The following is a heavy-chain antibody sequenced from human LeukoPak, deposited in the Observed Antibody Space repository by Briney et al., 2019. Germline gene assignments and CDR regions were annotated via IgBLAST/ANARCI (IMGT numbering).Heavy chain of an antibody. CDR3: AKDLHYYVAMDV. J-gene: IGHJ6*02. V-gene: IGHV3-23*01. CDR2: ISGSVANT. Sequence: PGGSLRLSCAASGFTFSSYAMSWVRQAPGKGLEWVSVISGSVANTYYADSVKGRFTISRDNSKNTLYLQMNSLRAEDTAVYYCAKDLHYYVAMDVWGQGTTVTVSS. D-gene: IGHD3-10*02. CDR1: GFTFSSYA.